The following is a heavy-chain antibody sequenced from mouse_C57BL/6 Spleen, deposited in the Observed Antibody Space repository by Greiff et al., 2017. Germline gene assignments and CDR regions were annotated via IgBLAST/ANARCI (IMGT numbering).Heavy chain of an antibody. CDR2: IDPSDSYT. CDR1: GYTFTSYW. V-gene: IGHV1-50*01. CDR3: ARRGTGTGYFDV. Sequence: QVQLQQPGAELVKPGASVKLSCKASGYTFTSYWMQWVKPRPGQGLEWIGEIDPSDSYTNYNQKFKGKATLTVDTSSSTAYMQLSSLTSEDSAVYYCARRGTGTGYFDVWGTGTTVTVSS. J-gene: IGHJ1*03. D-gene: IGHD4-1*01.